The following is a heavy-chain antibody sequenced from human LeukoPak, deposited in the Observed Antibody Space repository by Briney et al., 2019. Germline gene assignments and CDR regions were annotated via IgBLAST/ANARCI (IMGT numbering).Heavy chain of an antibody. CDR1: GFTFDDYA. Sequence: GGSLRLSCAASGFTFDDYAMHWVRQAPGKGLEWVSLISWNGGTTYYADSVKGRFTISRDNSKNSLYLQMNSLRAEDTAVYYCARNRDDPDPWGQGTLVTVSS. CDR2: ISWNGGTT. CDR3: ARNRDDPDP. D-gene: IGHD1-14*01. J-gene: IGHJ5*02. V-gene: IGHV3-43D*03.